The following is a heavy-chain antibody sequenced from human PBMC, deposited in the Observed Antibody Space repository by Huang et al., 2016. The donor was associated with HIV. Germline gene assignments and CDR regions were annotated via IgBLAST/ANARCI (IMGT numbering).Heavy chain of an antibody. CDR1: GGSISSSRYY. J-gene: IGHJ6*02. D-gene: IGHD6-19*01. CDR2: IYYRGNT. Sequence: LQLQESGPGLVKSSETLSLICTVSGGSISSSRYYWGWIRQPPGKGPGWIGSIYYRGNTYYNPPLKSRVTISVDTSKNQFSLKVNSVTAADTAVYYCARHGRVAGHYYNNMDVWGRGTTVTVSS. V-gene: IGHV4-39*01. CDR3: ARHGRVAGHYYNNMDV.